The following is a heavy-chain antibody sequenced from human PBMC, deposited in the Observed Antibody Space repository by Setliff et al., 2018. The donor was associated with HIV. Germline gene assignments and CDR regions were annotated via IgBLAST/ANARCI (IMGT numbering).Heavy chain of an antibody. V-gene: IGHV3-30*02. Sequence: PGGSLRLSCAASGFTFNTHGLHWVRQAPGKGLEWVAFIRYDGNYQSYADSVKGRFTISRDNSKNILHLQMSSLRTEDTAVYHCAKEDVVKETRVTIREYYFAYWGQGALVTVSS. CDR2: IRYDGNYQ. CDR3: AKEDVVKETRVTIREYYFAY. CDR1: GFTFNTHG. D-gene: IGHD3-3*02. J-gene: IGHJ4*02.